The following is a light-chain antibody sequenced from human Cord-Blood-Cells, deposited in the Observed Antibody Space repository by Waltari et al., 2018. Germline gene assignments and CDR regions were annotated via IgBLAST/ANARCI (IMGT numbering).Light chain of an antibody. Sequence: QSALTQPASVSGSPGQSITISCPATSNDVGSYNLVSWYQQHPGKAPKLMIYEGSKRPSGVSNRFSGSKSGNMASLTISGLQAEDEADYYCCSYAGSSYVFGTGTKVTVL. J-gene: IGLJ1*01. CDR3: CSYAGSSYV. CDR2: EGS. CDR1: SNDVGSYNL. V-gene: IGLV2-23*01.